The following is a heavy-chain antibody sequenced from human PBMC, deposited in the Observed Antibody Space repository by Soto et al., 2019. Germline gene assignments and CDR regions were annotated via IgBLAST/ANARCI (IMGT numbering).Heavy chain of an antibody. J-gene: IGHJ6*02. CDR3: ARDGASVMDV. CDR1: VFTFSSNY. V-gene: IGHV3-53*01. Sequence: GALRLSCAASVFTFSSNYMSWVRQAPGKGLEWVSVIYSGGSTYYADSVKGRFTISRDNSKNTLYLQMNSLRAEDTAVYYCARDGASVMDVWGQGTTVTVSS. D-gene: IGHD3-10*01. CDR2: IYSGGST.